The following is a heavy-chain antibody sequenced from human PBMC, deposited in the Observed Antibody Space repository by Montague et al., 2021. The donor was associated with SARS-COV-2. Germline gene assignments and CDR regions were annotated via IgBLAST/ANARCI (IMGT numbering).Heavy chain of an antibody. J-gene: IGHJ1*01. CDR1: GDSVRNGRYS. Sequence: SETLSLTCTVSGDSVRNGRYSWNWIPPPPGKGLEWIGNIFYSSSSTYTPSLESRVDMSIATSNSQFSLTLASVTAADTAVYYCARSSVAGSTIPLLESWGQGSLVIVSS. D-gene: IGHD3-3*01. CDR2: IFYSSSS. V-gene: IGHV4-61*01. CDR3: ARSSVAGSTIPLLES.